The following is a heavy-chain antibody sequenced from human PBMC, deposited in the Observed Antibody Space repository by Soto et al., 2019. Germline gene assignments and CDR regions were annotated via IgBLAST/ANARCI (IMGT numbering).Heavy chain of an antibody. V-gene: IGHV1-46*01. D-gene: IGHD3-3*01. CDR2: INPSGGST. CDR1: GYTFTSYY. CDR3: ARDLRRSGATIFSSRRGIAFDI. Sequence: ASVKVSCKASGYTFTSYYMHWVRQAPGQGLEWMGIINPSGGSTSYAQKFQGRVTMTRDTSTSTVYMELSSLRSEDTAVYYCARDLRRSGATIFSSRRGIAFDIWGQGTMVTVSS. J-gene: IGHJ3*02.